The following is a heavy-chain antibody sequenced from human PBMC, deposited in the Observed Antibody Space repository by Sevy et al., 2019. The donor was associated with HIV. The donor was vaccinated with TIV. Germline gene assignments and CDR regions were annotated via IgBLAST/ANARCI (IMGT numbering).Heavy chain of an antibody. D-gene: IGHD4-17*01. CDR1: GFRFSSYE. CDR3: ARDLPPSATTVAHFDY. CDR2: ISNSGTKI. V-gene: IGHV3-48*03. J-gene: IGHJ4*02. Sequence: GESLKISCAASGFRFSSYEMNWVRQAPGKGLEWVASISNSGTKIYYSDSVRGRFTISRDTAKNSLYLQMNSLRAEDTAVYYCARDLPPSATTVAHFDYWGQGTLVTVSS.